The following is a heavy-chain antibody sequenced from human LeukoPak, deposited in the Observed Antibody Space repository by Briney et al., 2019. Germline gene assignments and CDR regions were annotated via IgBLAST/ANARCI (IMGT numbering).Heavy chain of an antibody. CDR2: ISYDGSNK. V-gene: IGHV3-30-3*01. Sequence: GGSLRLSCAASGFTFSSYAMHWVRQAPGKGLEWVAVISYDGSNKYYADSVKGRFTISRDNAKDTLYLQVNSLRAEGTAVYYCAITVDCRATTDCYSYFHHWGQGTLVTVSS. CDR1: GFTFSSYA. D-gene: IGHD2-21*02. J-gene: IGHJ1*01. CDR3: AITVDCRATTDCYSYFHH.